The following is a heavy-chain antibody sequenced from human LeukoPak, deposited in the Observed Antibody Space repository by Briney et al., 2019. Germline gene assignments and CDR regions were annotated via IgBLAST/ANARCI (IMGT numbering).Heavy chain of an antibody. CDR1: GGSFSGYY. CDR2: INHSGST. Sequence: SETLSLTCAVYGGSFSGYYWSWIRQPPGKGLEWIGEINHSGSTNYNPSLKSRVTISVDTSKNQFSLKLSSVTAADTAVYYCARGQGRRYFDLWGRGTLVTVS. V-gene: IGHV4-34*01. CDR3: ARGQGRRYFDL. J-gene: IGHJ2*01.